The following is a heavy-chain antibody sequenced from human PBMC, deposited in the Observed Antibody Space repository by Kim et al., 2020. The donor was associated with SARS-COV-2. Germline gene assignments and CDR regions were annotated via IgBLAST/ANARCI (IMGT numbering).Heavy chain of an antibody. V-gene: IGHV3-15*01. CDR3: TTVALRGYYVY. CDR2: T. J-gene: IGHJ4*02. D-gene: IGHD5-12*01. Sequence: TDYAAPVKGRFTISRDDSKNTLYLQMNSLKTEDTAVYYCTTVALRGYYVYWGQGTLVTVSS.